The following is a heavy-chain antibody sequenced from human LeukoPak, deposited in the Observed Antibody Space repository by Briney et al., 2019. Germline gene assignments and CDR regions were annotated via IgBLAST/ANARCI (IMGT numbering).Heavy chain of an antibody. V-gene: IGHV3-7*03. CDR1: GFTFSSYW. D-gene: IGHD2-15*01. Sequence: GGSLRLSCAASGFTFSSYWMSWVRQAPGKGLEWVANIKQDGSEKYYVDSVKGRFTISRDNAKNSLYLQMNSLRAEDTAVYYCARDRDCSGGSCPAVFDYWGQGTLVTVSS. CDR3: ARDRDCSGGSCPAVFDY. CDR2: IKQDGSEK. J-gene: IGHJ4*02.